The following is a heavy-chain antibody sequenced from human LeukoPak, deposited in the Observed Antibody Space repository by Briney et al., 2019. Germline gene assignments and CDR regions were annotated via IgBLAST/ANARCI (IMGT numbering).Heavy chain of an antibody. CDR2: INSDGSST. D-gene: IGHD6-19*01. Sequence: PGGSLRLSCAASGFTFCSYWMHWVRPAPGKGLVGVSRINSDGSSTSYADSVKGRFTISRDNAKNTLYLQMNSLRAEDTAVYYCARERTIAVAAYDYWGQGTLVTVSS. CDR1: GFTFCSYW. V-gene: IGHV3-74*01. J-gene: IGHJ4*02. CDR3: ARERTIAVAAYDY.